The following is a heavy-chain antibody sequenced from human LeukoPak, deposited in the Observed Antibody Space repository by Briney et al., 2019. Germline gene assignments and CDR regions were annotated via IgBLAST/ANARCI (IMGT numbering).Heavy chain of an antibody. CDR2: IYHSGST. J-gene: IGHJ5*02. V-gene: IGHV4-30-2*01. D-gene: IGHD4-17*01. CDR3: ARVGGYGDNWFDP. Sequence: PSQTLSLTCTVSGGSISSGGYYWSWIRQPPGKGLEWIGYIYHSGSTYYNPSLKSRVTISVDTSKNQFSLKLSSVTAADTAVYYCARVGGYGDNWFDPWGQGTLVTVSS. CDR1: GGSISSGGYY.